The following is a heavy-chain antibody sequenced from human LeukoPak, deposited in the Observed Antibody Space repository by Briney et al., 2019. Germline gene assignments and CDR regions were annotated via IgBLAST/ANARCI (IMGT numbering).Heavy chain of an antibody. CDR1: GFTFSSNY. V-gene: IGHV3-66*01. CDR2: IYSGGST. CDR3: ARDPGSSWYYYYGMDV. Sequence: GGSLRLSCAASGFTFSSNYMSWVRQAPGKGLEWVSVIYSGGSTYYADSVKGRFTISRDNSKNTLYLQMNSLRAEDTAVYYCARDPGSSWYYYYGMDVWGQGTTVTVSS. J-gene: IGHJ6*02. D-gene: IGHD6-13*01.